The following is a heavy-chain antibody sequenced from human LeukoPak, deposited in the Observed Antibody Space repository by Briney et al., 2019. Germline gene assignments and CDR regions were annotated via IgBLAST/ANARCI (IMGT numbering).Heavy chain of an antibody. J-gene: IGHJ4*02. Sequence: SETLSLTCTVSGGSVSSSDYYWSWIRQAPGKGLEWIGYIYSGGSTNYNPSLKSRVIISVDTSKNHFSLKLGPVTAADTAVYYCARGGYCGGDSCYLDYWGQGTLVTVSS. V-gene: IGHV4-61*03. D-gene: IGHD2-15*01. CDR1: GGSVSSSDYY. CDR3: ARGGYCGGDSCYLDY. CDR2: IYSGGST.